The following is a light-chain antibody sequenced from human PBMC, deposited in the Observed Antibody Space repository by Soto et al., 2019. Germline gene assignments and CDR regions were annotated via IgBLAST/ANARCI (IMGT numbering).Light chain of an antibody. V-gene: IGKV3-20*01. J-gene: IGKJ1*01. CDR3: QQYGDSPPWT. CDR2: ATS. CDR1: ERVSNN. Sequence: EIVMTQSPATLSLSPGERATLSCRASERVSNNLAWYQQKAGQAPRLLIYATSIRATGIPDRFSGRGSGTDFTLTISRLEPEDFAVYYCQQYGDSPPWTFGLGTKVDIK.